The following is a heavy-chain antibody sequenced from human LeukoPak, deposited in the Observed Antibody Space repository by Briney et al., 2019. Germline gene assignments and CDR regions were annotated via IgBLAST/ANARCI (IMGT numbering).Heavy chain of an antibody. Sequence: GESLKISCKASGYSFTNSWIGWVRQLPGKGLEWMGIIYPGDSDAGYSPSFQGQVTISADRSISTAYLQWSSLKASDTAMYYCARQIVGQWLVYFDHWGQGTPVTVSS. CDR3: ARQIVGQWLVYFDH. CDR1: GYSFTNSW. D-gene: IGHD6-19*01. V-gene: IGHV5-51*01. J-gene: IGHJ4*02. CDR2: IYPGDSDA.